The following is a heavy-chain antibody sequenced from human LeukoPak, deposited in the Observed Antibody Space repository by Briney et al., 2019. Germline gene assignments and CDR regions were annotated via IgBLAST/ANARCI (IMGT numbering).Heavy chain of an antibody. CDR1: GGSISSNSYY. Sequence: PSETLSLTCAVSGGSISSNSYYWGWIRQPPGKGLEWIGSIYYSGGTYYNPSLKSRVTISVDTSKNQFTLKVRSVTAADAGVYFCARKGLRPLEWLSEYFSDYWGQGTLVSVAS. CDR2: IYYSGGT. CDR3: ARKGLRPLEWLSEYFSDY. D-gene: IGHD3-3*01. V-gene: IGHV4-39*01. J-gene: IGHJ4*02.